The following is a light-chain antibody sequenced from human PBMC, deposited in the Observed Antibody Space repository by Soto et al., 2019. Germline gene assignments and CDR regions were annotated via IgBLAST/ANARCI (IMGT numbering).Light chain of an antibody. CDR2: DVS. V-gene: IGLV2-14*01. J-gene: IGLJ1*01. CDR1: SSDVGGYNY. Sequence: QSVLTQPASVSGSPGQSITISCTGTSSDVGGYNYVSWYQQHPGKAPKLMIYDVSNWPSGVSNRFSGSKSGNTASLTISGLQAEYEADYYCSSYTSSSTLVCGAGTKLTVL. CDR3: SSYTSSSTLV.